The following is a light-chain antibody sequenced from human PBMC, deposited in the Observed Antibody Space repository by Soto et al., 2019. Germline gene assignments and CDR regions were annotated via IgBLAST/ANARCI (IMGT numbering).Light chain of an antibody. CDR2: SNN. J-gene: IGLJ2*01. V-gene: IGLV1-44*01. Sequence: QSVLTQPPSASGTPGQRVTISCSGGSSNLKTNTVSWYQQLPGAAPRLLIYSNNQRPSGAPDRFSGSKSGTSASLAISGLQSEDAGTYHCATWDDSLNGLIFGGGTKLTVL. CDR3: ATWDDSLNGLI. CDR1: SSNLKTNT.